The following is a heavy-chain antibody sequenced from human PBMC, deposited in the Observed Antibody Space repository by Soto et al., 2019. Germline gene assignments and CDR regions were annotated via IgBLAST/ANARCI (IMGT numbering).Heavy chain of an antibody. D-gene: IGHD2-15*01. Sequence: GGSLRLSCAASGFIFSNYVMTWVRQAPGQGLEWVSAISGGGSYTYYADSVRGRFTISRDNARNTVYLQMNSLKTEDTAVYYCTTDLWRIAVVVGSTGYFNPWGQGTPVTVSS. J-gene: IGHJ5*02. CDR3: TTDLWRIAVVVGSTGYFNP. CDR2: ISGGGSYT. V-gene: IGHV3-23*01. CDR1: GFIFSNYV.